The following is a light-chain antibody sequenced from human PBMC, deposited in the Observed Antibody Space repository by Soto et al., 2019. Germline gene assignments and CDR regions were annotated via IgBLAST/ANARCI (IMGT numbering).Light chain of an antibody. J-gene: IGKJ4*02. Sequence: IPMTQSPSTLSASVGDTVTVTCRASQSVSGWLAWYQQKPGEAPKLLIYDASALPRGVPARFSGSGSGIKFTLTIASLQPDDFATYYCQQYETFSGTFGAGTKVDIK. CDR3: QQYETFSGT. CDR2: DAS. V-gene: IGKV1-5*01. CDR1: QSVSGW.